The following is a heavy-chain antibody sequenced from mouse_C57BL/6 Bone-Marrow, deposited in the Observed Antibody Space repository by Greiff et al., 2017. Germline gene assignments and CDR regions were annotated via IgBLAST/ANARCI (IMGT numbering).Heavy chain of an antibody. CDR3: ARPARILLRCFDY. Sequence: VQLQQPGAELVKPGASVKMSCKASGYTFTSYWITWVKQRPGQGLGWIGDIYPGSGSTNYNEKFKSKATLTVDTSSSTAYMQLSSLTSEHSAVYYCARPARILLRCFDYWGQGTTLTVSS. CDR2: IYPGSGST. CDR1: GYTFTSYW. V-gene: IGHV1-55*01. J-gene: IGHJ2*01. D-gene: IGHD1-1*01.